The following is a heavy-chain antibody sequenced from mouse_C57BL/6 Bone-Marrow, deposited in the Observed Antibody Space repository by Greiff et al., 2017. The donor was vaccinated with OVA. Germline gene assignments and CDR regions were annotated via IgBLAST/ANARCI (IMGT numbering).Heavy chain of an antibody. CDR2: IYPGGGST. D-gene: IGHD2-4*01. V-gene: IGHV1-63*01. CDR1: GFTFTNYW. Sequence: VQLQQSGAELVRPGTSVKMSCKASGFTFTNYWIGWAKQGPGHGLEWIGDIYPGGGSTNYTETLKGKATLTTDNSSSTAYMQFSSLTSEDAAIYYCARVGLPIGPWYVDVWGTGTTVTVSS. J-gene: IGHJ1*03. CDR3: ARVGLPIGPWYVDV.